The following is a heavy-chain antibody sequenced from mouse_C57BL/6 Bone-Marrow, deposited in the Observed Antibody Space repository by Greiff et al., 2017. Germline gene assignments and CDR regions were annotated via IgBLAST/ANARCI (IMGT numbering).Heavy chain of an antibody. CDR1: GFTFSDYG. CDR2: ISSGSSTI. J-gene: IGHJ2*01. CDR3: AREEAQANYFDY. V-gene: IGHV5-17*01. Sequence: EVHLVESGGGLVTPGESLQLSCAASGFTFSDYGMHWVRQAPEKGLEWVAYISSGSSTIYYADTVKGRFTISRDNAKNTLFLQMTSLRSEDTAMYYCAREEAQANYFDYWGQGTTLTVSS. D-gene: IGHD3-2*02.